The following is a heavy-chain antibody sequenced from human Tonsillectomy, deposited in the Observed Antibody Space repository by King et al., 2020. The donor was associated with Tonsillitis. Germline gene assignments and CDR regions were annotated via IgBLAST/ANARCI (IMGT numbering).Heavy chain of an antibody. D-gene: IGHD5-18*01. CDR2: ISYDGTNK. V-gene: IGHV3-30*18. Sequence: VQLVESGGGVVQPGRSLRISCAASRFTFSNYGMHWVRQAPGKGLEWMAFISYDGTNKYYADSVKGRFTISRDNSKNTLYLQMNILRADETAVYYCAQEVVTSMGYYHYYGMDVWGQGTTVTVSS. CDR3: AQEVVTSMGYYHYYGMDV. CDR1: RFTFSNYG. J-gene: IGHJ6*02.